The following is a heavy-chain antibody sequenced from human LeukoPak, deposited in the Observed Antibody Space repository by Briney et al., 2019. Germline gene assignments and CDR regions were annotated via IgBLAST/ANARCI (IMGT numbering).Heavy chain of an antibody. Sequence: PGRSLRLSCAAAGFTFDDYAMHWVRQAPGKGLEWVSGISWNSGSIGYADSVKGRFTISRDNAKNSLYLQMNSLRAEDTALYYCAKDTYYGSGPFDYWGQGTLVTVSS. CDR1: GFTFDDYA. CDR3: AKDTYYGSGPFDY. J-gene: IGHJ4*02. CDR2: ISWNSGSI. D-gene: IGHD3-10*01. V-gene: IGHV3-9*01.